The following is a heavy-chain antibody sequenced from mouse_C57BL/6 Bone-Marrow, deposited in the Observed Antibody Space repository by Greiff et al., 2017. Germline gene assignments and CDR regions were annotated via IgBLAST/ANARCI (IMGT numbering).Heavy chain of an antibody. J-gene: IGHJ4*01. D-gene: IGHD2-4*01. Sequence: QVQLQQPGAELVKPGASVKLSCKASGYTFTNYWMHWVKQRPGQGLEWIGMMHPNGGSPDYNEKFKSEATLSVDKSSRTAYMDLSILTSEDSAVYYCARSYDYDDYTMDYWGQGTSVTVSS. CDR2: MHPNGGSP. V-gene: IGHV1-64*01. CDR1: GYTFTNYW. CDR3: ARSYDYDDYTMDY.